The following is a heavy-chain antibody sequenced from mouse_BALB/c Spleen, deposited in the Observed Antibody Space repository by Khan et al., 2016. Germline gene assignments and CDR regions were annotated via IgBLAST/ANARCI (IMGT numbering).Heavy chain of an antibody. CDR1: GFNIKDTY. D-gene: IGHD2-2*01. CDR3: SRSPYGYWFAY. CDR2: IDPANGNT. J-gene: IGHJ3*01. Sequence: VQLQQPGAELVKPGASVKLSCTAPGFNIKDTYINWVKQRPEEGLEWIGRIDPANGNTKYDPKFQGKATITADTSSNTAYLQLSSLTYEDTAVYYCSRSPYGYWFAYWGQGTLVTVSA. V-gene: IGHV14-3*02.